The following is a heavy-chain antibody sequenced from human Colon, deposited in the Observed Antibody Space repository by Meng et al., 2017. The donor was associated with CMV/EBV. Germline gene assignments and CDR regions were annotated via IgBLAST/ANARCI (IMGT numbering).Heavy chain of an antibody. Sequence: GSLRLSCSVSSGSVTSGDHYWSWIRQPPGKGLEWSWYIFYSGSTNYNPSLKSRVSITVDASKSQFSLKLTSMTAADTALCYCARSTFPVYFFNYWGQGSMVTVSS. V-gene: IGHV4-61*08. CDR2: IFYSGST. CDR1: SGSVTSGDHY. CDR3: ARSTFPVYFFNY. D-gene: IGHD5/OR15-5a*01. J-gene: IGHJ4*02.